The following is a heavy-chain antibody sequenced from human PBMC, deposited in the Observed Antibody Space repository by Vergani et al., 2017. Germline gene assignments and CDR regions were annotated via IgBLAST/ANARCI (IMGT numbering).Heavy chain of an antibody. CDR3: ARESYRGSYYGGVVDY. CDR2: ISYDGSNK. J-gene: IGHJ4*02. D-gene: IGHD1-26*01. Sequence: QVQLVESGGGVVQPGRSLRLSCAASGFTFSSYAMHWVRQAPGKGLEWVAVISYDGSNKYYADSVKGRFTISRDNSKNTLYLQMNSLRAEDTAVYYCARESYRGSYYGGVVDYWGQGTLVTVSS. CDR1: GFTFSSYA. V-gene: IGHV3-30-3*01.